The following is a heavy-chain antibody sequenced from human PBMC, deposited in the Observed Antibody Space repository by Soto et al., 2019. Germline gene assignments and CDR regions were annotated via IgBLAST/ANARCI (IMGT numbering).Heavy chain of an antibody. CDR2: INTDGGIT. Sequence: EVQLVESGGDLVQPGGSLRLSCAASGFTFSSHWMHWVRRVPGKGLVWVSHINTDGGITGYADSVKGRFTISRDNAKNTLYLQMNGRRVEDTSFYYCTREAGYCSRTSCYRRAFDSWGQGTMVTVSS. CDR3: TREAGYCSRTSCYRRAFDS. V-gene: IGHV3-74*01. CDR1: GFTFSSHW. J-gene: IGHJ3*02. D-gene: IGHD2-2*01.